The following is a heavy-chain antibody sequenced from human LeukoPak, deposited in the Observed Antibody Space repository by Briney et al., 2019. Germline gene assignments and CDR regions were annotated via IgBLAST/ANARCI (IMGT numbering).Heavy chain of an antibody. V-gene: IGHV3-23*01. CDR2: ISGSGGST. Sequence: QPGGSLRLSCAASGFTFSSYAMSWVRQAPGKGLEWVSAISGSGGSTYYADSVKGRFTISRDNSKNTLYLQMNSLRAEDTAVYYCAKGPRPYSSSWYQWYFDYWGQGTLVTVSS. CDR3: AKGPRPYSSSWYQWYFDY. CDR1: GFTFSSYA. J-gene: IGHJ4*02. D-gene: IGHD6-13*01.